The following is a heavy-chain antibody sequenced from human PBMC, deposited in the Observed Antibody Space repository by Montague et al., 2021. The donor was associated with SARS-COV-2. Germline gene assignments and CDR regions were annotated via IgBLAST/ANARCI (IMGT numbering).Heavy chain of an antibody. CDR1: GGSFSGYY. D-gene: IGHD3-3*01. Sequence: SETLSLTCAVYGGSFSGYYWNWIRQPPGKGLEWIGEINHSGSTNYNPSLKSRVTMSVDTSKNQFSLKLSSVTAADTAVYYCARHPWHITIFGVVTRYAMDVWGQGTTVTVSS. CDR2: INHSGST. V-gene: IGHV4-34*01. CDR3: ARHPWHITIFGVVTRYAMDV. J-gene: IGHJ6*02.